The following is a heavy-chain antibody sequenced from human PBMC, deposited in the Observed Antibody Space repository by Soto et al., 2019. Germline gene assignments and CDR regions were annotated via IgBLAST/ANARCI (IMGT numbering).Heavy chain of an antibody. J-gene: IGHJ4*02. Sequence: SETLSLTCAVSGGSISSGGYSWSWIRQPPGKGLEWIGNIYYTGSTYYNPSLKSRVTISVDTSKNQFSLKLSSVTAADTAVYYCARDDCTNGVCYLAYWGQGTLVTVSS. CDR1: GGSISSGGYS. V-gene: IGHV4-30-2*03. CDR3: ARDDCTNGVCYLAY. D-gene: IGHD2-8*01. CDR2: IYYTGST.